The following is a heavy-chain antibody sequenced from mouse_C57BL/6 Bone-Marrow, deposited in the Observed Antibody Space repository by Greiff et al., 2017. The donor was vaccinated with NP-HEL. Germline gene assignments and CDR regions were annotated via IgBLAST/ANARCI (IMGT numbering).Heavy chain of an antibody. Sequence: VQLVESGPVLVKPGASVKMSCKASGYTFTDYYMNWVKQSHGKSLEWIGVINPYNGGTSYNQKFKGKATLTVDKSSSTAYMELNSLTSEDSAVYYCARWIYRGYWGQGTTLTVSS. CDR3: ARWIYRGY. CDR2: INPYNGGT. J-gene: IGHJ2*01. V-gene: IGHV1-19*01. CDR1: GYTFTDYY. D-gene: IGHD2-3*01.